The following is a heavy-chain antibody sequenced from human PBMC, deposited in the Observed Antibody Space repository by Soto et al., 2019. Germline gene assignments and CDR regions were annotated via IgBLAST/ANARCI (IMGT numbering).Heavy chain of an antibody. D-gene: IGHD7-27*01. J-gene: IGHJ6*02. CDR3: ARELGKSGMDV. CDR2: ISSSGGT. CDR1: GASVSSGIHY. V-gene: IGHV4-61*01. Sequence: SETLSLTCTVSGASVSSGIHYWTWIRQPPGKGLELIGYISSSGGTNYSPSLKSRDTISLDTSKNQFSLILSSVTAADTAVYYCARELGKSGMDVCGQGTTVTVS.